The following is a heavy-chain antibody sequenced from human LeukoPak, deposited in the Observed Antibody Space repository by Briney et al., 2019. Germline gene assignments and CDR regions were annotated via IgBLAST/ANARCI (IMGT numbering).Heavy chain of an antibody. J-gene: IGHJ4*02. CDR2: IYYSGST. Sequence: PSETLSLTCTVSGGSISSYYWSWIQQPPGKGLEWIGYIYYSGSTNYNPSLKSRVTISVDTSKNQFSLKLSSVTAADTAVYYCARAPLRYFDWLFDYWGQGTLVTVSS. D-gene: IGHD3-9*01. CDR3: ARAPLRYFDWLFDY. CDR1: GGSISSYY. V-gene: IGHV4-59*08.